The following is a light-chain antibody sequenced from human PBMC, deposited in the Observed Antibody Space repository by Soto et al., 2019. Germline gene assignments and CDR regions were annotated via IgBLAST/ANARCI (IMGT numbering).Light chain of an antibody. V-gene: IGKV1-39*01. Sequence: DIQMTQSPSALSASVGDRVTITCRASQTISTYLNWYQQKPGKAPKLLIYAASTLQSGVPSRFSGSGSGTDFTLTISSRQPEDFATYYCQQSLGIPYTFGQGTRLEIK. CDR3: QQSLGIPYT. J-gene: IGKJ2*01. CDR1: QTISTY. CDR2: AAS.